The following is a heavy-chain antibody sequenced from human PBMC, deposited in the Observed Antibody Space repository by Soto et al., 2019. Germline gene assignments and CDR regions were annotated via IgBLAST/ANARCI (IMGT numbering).Heavy chain of an antibody. D-gene: IGHD1-1*01. V-gene: IGHV1-8*01. J-gene: IGHJ6*03. CDR1: GYTFTSYD. CDR2: MNPNSGNT. Sequence: ASVKVSCKASGYTFTSYDINWVRQATGQGLEWMGWMNPNSGNTGYAQKFQGRVTMTRNTSISTAYMELSSLRSEDTAVYYCARGPLGGSPEYYYYYYMDVWGKGTTVTVSS. CDR3: ARGPLGGSPEYYYYYYMDV.